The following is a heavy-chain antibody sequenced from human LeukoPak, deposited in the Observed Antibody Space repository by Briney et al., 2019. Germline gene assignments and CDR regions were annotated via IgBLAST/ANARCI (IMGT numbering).Heavy chain of an antibody. CDR3: ARGPPRGKYYYMDV. V-gene: IGHV3-13*01. CDR2: IGTASDT. J-gene: IGHJ6*03. Sequence: GGSLRLSCAASGFTFSSFDMHWVRQPTGQGLEWVSTIGTASDTYYLGSVEGRFTLSRDNAKNSLYLQMNSLTAGDTAVYYCARGPPRGKYYYMDVWGKGTTVTVSS. D-gene: IGHD1-1*01. CDR1: GFTFSSFD.